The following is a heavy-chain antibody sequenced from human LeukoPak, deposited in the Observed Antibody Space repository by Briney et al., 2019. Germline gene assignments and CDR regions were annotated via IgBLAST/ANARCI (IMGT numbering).Heavy chain of an antibody. V-gene: IGHV4-39*02. CDR1: GGSVTRSTCY. D-gene: IGHD1-26*01. J-gene: IGHJ4*02. CDR3: ARGSGSAYNYFDS. Sequence: PSETLSLTCTVSGGSVTRSTCYWGWIRQPPGKGLEWIGSTYYSRNTYYNPSLGSRVTISVDTSKNHFSLKLNSVTAADTGVYYCARGSGSAYNYFDSWGREPWSPSPQ. CDR2: TYYSRNT.